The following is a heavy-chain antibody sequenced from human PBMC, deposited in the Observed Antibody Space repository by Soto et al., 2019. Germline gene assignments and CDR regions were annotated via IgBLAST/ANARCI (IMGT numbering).Heavy chain of an antibody. V-gene: IGHV3-23*01. Sequence: GGSLRLSCAASGFTFTSYALSWVRQAPGKGLEWVSTISGGDTYYADFVKGRFTISRDISKNTLYLQMDGLRAEDTAIYYCAKDRETAWFPDFWGQGALVTVSS. J-gene: IGHJ4*02. CDR1: GFTFTSYA. D-gene: IGHD3-10*01. CDR2: ISGGDT. CDR3: AKDRETAWFPDF.